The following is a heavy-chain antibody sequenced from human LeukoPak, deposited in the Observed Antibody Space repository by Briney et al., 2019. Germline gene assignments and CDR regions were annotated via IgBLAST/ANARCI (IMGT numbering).Heavy chain of an antibody. CDR1: SYSISSGYY. V-gene: IGHV4-38-2*02. CDR2: IYHSGST. J-gene: IGHJ6*03. Sequence: DPSETLSLTCTVSSYSISSGYYWGCIRQPPGKGLEWIGSIYHSGSTYYNPSLKSRVTISVDTSKNQFSLKLSSVTAADTAVYYCARRRIAAADDYYYYYMDVWGKGTTVTISS. CDR3: ARRRIAAADDYYYYYMDV. D-gene: IGHD6-13*01.